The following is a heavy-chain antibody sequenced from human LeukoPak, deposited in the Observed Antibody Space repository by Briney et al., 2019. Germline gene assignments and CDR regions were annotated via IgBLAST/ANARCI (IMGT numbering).Heavy chain of an antibody. CDR1: GGSISSYY. V-gene: IGHV4-59*08. D-gene: IGHD6-6*01. J-gene: IGHJ5*02. CDR3: ARHESGSSDPYNWFDP. Sequence: KASETLSLTCTVSGGSISSYYWSWIRQPPGKGLEWIGYIYYSGSTNYNPSLKSRVTISVDTSKNQFSLKLSSVTAADTAVYYCARHESGSSDPYNWFDPWGQGTLVTVSS. CDR2: IYYSGST.